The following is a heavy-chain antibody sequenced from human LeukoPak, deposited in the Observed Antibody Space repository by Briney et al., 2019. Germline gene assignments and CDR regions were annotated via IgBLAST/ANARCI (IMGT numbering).Heavy chain of an antibody. Sequence: GGSLRPSCAASGFTVSSNYMSWVRQAPGKGLEWVSVIYSGGSTYYADSVKGRFTISRDNSKNTLYLQMNSLRAEDTAVYYCARDLSSAYYYYGMDVWGQGTTVTVSS. CDR1: GFTVSSNY. D-gene: IGHD6-6*01. CDR2: IYSGGST. CDR3: ARDLSSAYYYYGMDV. J-gene: IGHJ6*02. V-gene: IGHV3-66*01.